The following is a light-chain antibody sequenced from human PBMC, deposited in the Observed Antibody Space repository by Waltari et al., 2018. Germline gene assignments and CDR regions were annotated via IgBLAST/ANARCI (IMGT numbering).Light chain of an antibody. CDR3: AAWDDSLSGRV. V-gene: IGLV1-47*01. CDR1: SSNIGSNY. Sequence: QSVVTQPPSASGTPGQRVTISCSGSSSNIGSNYVYWYQHLPGTAPKLLIYKSNQRPSGVPDLFSGSKSGTSASLAISGLRSEDEADYYCAAWDDSLSGRVFGGGTKLTVL. J-gene: IGLJ3*02. CDR2: KSN.